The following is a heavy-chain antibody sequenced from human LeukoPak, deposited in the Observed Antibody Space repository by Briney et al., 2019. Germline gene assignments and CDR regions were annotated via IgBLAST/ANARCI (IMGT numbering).Heavy chain of an antibody. CDR1: GFTFSSYS. D-gene: IGHD3-16*01. V-gene: IGHV3-48*04. J-gene: IGHJ4*02. CDR3: AKERYDYVWGSPFFDY. CDR2: ISSSSSTI. Sequence: GGSLRLSCAASGFTFSSYSMNWVRQAPGKGLEWVSYISSSSSTIYYADSVKGRFTISRDNAKNSLYLQMNSLRAEDTALYYCAKERYDYVWGSPFFDYWGQGTLVTVSS.